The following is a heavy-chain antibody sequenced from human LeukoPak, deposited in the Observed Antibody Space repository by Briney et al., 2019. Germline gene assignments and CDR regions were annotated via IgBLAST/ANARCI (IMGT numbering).Heavy chain of an antibody. CDR2: ITTDGSST. D-gene: IGHD5-24*01. Sequence: GGSLRLSCAASGFTFSSYWMHWVRQAPGEGLVWVSRITTDGSSTRYADSVKGRFTISRDNTKNTLYLQMNSLRAEDTAVYYCARTDNLDYWGQGTLVTVSS. J-gene: IGHJ4*02. CDR3: ARTDNLDY. CDR1: GFTFSSYW. V-gene: IGHV3-74*01.